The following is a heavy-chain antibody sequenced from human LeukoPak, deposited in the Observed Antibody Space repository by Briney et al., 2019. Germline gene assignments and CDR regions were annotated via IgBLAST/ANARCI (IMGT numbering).Heavy chain of an antibody. J-gene: IGHJ4*02. CDR1: GFTVSSNY. D-gene: IGHD1-26*01. V-gene: IGHV3-53*01. CDR3: ARSKVGATNPNDY. Sequence: GVSLRLSCAASGFTVSSNYMSWVRQAPGKGLEWVSVIYSGGSTYYADSVKGRFTISRDNAKNSLYLQMNSLRAEDTAVYYCARSKVGATNPNDYWGQGTLVTVSS. CDR2: IYSGGST.